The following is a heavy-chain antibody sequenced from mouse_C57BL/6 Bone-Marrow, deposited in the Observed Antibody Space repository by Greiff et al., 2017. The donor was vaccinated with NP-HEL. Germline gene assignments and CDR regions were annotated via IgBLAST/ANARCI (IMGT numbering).Heavy chain of an antibody. D-gene: IGHD1-1*01. CDR3: ARSPHYYGSSPFDY. CDR2: ISYSGST. V-gene: IGHV3-1*01. Sequence: EVQLVESGPGMVKPSQSLSLTCTVTGYSITSGYDWHWIRHFPGNKLEWMGYISYSGSTNYNPSLKSRISITHDTSKNHFFLKLNSVTTEDTATYYCARSPHYYGSSPFDYWGQGTTLTVSS. CDR1: GYSITSGYD. J-gene: IGHJ2*01.